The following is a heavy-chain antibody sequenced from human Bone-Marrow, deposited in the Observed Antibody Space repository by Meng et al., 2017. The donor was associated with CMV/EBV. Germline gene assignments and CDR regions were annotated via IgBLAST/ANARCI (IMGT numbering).Heavy chain of an antibody. J-gene: IGHJ4*02. D-gene: IGHD6-13*01. V-gene: IGHV3-48*04. CDR3: ASSSSSWFFDY. CDR1: GFTFRFYT. CDR2: ISAGSSPI. Sequence: GGSLRLSCVASGFTFRFYTMNWVRQAPGKGLEWLSAISAGSSPIGYADSVKGRFTISRDNAKNSLYLQMNSLRAEDTAVYYCASSSSSWFFDYWGQGTLVTVSS.